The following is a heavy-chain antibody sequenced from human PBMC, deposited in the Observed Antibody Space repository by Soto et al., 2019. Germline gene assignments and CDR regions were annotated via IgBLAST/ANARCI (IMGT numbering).Heavy chain of an antibody. CDR2: ISYDGSNK. Sequence: SGGSLRLSCAASGFTFSSYGMHWVRQAPGKGLEWVAVISYDGSNKYYADSVKGRFTISRDNSKNTLYLQMNSLRAEDTAVYYCAKDLVPMAFDIWGQGTMVNVSS. V-gene: IGHV3-30*18. CDR3: AKDLVPMAFDI. J-gene: IGHJ3*02. CDR1: GFTFSSYG.